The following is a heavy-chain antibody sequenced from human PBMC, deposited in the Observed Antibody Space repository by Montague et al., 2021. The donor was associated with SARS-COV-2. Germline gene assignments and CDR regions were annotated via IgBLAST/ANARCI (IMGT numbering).Heavy chain of an antibody. D-gene: IGHD1-1*01. CDR2: IHHTGIT. CDR3: ASHPVFQKLDS. CDR1: GASVSSINW. V-gene: IGHV4-4*02. J-gene: IGHJ4*02. Sequence: SETLSLTCAVSGASVSSINWWSWVRQPPGRGLEWIAEIHHTGITNFNPSLRSRVSISLDSSKNQLSLTLISVTAADTAIYYCASHPVFQKLDSWGQGTLVSVSS.